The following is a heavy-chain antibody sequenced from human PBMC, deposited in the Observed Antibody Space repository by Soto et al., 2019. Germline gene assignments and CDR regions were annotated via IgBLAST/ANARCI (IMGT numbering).Heavy chain of an antibody. D-gene: IGHD1-26*01. V-gene: IGHV4-39*01. J-gene: IGHJ1*01. Sequence: QLQLQESGPGLVKPSETLSLTCTVSGGSISSSSYYWGWIRQPPGKGLEWIGSLYYSGSTYYNPSLKSRVTISVHPSKNQFSLKLSSVTAADTAVYYCASMVGATREYWGQGTLVTVSS. CDR2: LYYSGST. CDR3: ASMVGATREY. CDR1: GGSISSSSYY.